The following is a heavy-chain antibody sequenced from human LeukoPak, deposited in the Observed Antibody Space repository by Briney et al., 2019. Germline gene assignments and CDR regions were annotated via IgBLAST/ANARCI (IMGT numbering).Heavy chain of an antibody. CDR1: GGSFSGYY. Sequence: SETLSLTCAVYGGSFSGYYWSWIRQPPGKGLEWIGEINHSGSTNYNPSLKSRVPISVDTSKNQFSLKLSSVTAADTAVYYCARRARKLVPAAMTGGWFDPWGQGTLVTVSS. CDR3: ARRARKLVPAAMTGGWFDP. J-gene: IGHJ5*02. D-gene: IGHD2-2*01. CDR2: INHSGST. V-gene: IGHV4-34*01.